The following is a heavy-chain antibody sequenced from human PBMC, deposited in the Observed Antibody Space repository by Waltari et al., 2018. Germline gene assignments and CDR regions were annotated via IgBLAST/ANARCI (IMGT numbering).Heavy chain of an antibody. Sequence: QVQLMQSGGEVKKPGASVKVSCTASGDSFSDYGITWVRQAPGQGLEWMGWISPSNGKTNYAQRLQGRVTMTTDTSTTTAYMDLRSLKSDDTAVYFCARVDGGDQPYSFFMDVWGKGTPVTVSS. J-gene: IGHJ6*03. CDR2: ISPSNGKT. D-gene: IGHD3-16*01. CDR1: GDSFSDYG. V-gene: IGHV1-18*01. CDR3: ARVDGGDQPYSFFMDV.